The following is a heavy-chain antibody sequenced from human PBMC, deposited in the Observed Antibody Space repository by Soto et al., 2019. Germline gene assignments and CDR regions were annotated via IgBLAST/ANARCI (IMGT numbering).Heavy chain of an antibody. CDR1: GFTFSNYG. J-gene: IGHJ6*02. Sequence: ASVKVSCKASGFTFSNYGLNWVRQAPGQGLEWMGWVSANNGHTNYAQNLQGRVSMTTDTSTSTAYMELKGLTFDDTAVYYCARDIESVTAKHFFYYYAMDVWGQGTTVTVSS. CDR3: ARDIESVTAKHFFYYYAMDV. D-gene: IGHD2-8*01. CDR2: VSANNGHT. V-gene: IGHV1-18*01.